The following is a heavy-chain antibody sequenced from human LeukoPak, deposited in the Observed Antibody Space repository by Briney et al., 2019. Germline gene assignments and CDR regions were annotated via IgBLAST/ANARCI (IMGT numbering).Heavy chain of an antibody. V-gene: IGHV1-46*01. CDR3: ATSLRYYGMDV. Sequence: ASVKVSCKASGYTFTSYSMNWVRQAPGQGLEWMGIINPSGGSTNYAQKFQGRVTMTEDTSTDTAYMELSSLRSEDTAVYYCATSLRYYGMDVWGQGTTVTVSS. D-gene: IGHD4/OR15-4a*01. J-gene: IGHJ6*02. CDR2: INPSGGST. CDR1: GYTFTSYS.